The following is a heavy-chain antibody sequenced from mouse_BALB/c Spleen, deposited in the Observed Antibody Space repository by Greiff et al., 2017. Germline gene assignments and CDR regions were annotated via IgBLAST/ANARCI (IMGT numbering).Heavy chain of an antibody. CDR3: ARLVGLDY. V-gene: IGHV5-12-2*01. J-gene: IGHJ4*01. CDR2: ISNGGGST. D-gene: IGHD2-10*02. Sequence: EVQGVESGGGLVQPGGSLKLSCAASGFTFSSYTMSWVRQTPEKRLEWVAYISNGGGSTYYPDTVKGRFTISRDNAKNTLYLQMSSLKSEDTAMYYCARLVGLDYWGQGTSVTVSS. CDR1: GFTFSSYT.